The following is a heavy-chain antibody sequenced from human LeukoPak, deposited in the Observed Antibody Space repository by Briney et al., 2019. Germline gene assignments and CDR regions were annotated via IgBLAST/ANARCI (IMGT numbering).Heavy chain of an antibody. J-gene: IGHJ4*02. Sequence: GGSLRLSCAASGFTFSSYWMTWVRQAPGKGLEWVANIKQDGSEKYYVDSVKGRFTISRDNAKNSLYLQMNSLRAEDAAVYYCARGGYDSSGYRIEDYWGQGTLVTVSS. CDR1: GFTFSSYW. CDR2: IKQDGSEK. CDR3: ARGGYDSSGYRIEDY. D-gene: IGHD3-22*01. V-gene: IGHV3-7*01.